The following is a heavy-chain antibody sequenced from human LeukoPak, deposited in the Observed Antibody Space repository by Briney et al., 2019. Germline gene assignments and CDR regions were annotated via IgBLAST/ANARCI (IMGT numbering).Heavy chain of an antibody. D-gene: IGHD5-24*01. CDR2: INHSGSI. V-gene: IGHV4-34*01. CDR1: GGSFSGYY. CDR3: ARDPRDGYNHDAFDI. Sequence: SETLSLTCTVYGGSFSGYYWSWIRQPPGRGLEWIGEINHSGSINYNPSLKSRVTISVDTSKNQFSLKLSSVTAADTAVYYCARDPRDGYNHDAFDIWGQGTMVTVSS. J-gene: IGHJ3*02.